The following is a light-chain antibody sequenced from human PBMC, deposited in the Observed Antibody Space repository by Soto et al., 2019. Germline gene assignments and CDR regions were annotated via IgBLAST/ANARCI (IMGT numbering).Light chain of an antibody. CDR1: QSINSN. V-gene: IGKV3-15*01. Sequence: IVMTQSPATLSVSPGERATLSCRASQSINSNLAWYQQKFGQAPRLLIYGASTRATGVPARFSGSRSGTEFTLTITSLQSEDFAVYYCQHYNNWPPWTFGQGTKVEI. CDR2: GAS. J-gene: IGKJ1*01. CDR3: QHYNNWPPWT.